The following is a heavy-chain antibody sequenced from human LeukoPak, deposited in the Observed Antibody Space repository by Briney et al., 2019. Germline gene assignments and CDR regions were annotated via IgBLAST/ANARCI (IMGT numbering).Heavy chain of an antibody. V-gene: IGHV3-48*03. Sequence: PGGSLRLSCAASGFTFSTYEMNWVRQAPGKGLEWVSYISSSGSFIYYADSLKGRFTISRDNAKNSLYLQMNSLRAEDTAVYYCARVRYSGSYPVGDYWGQGTLVTVSS. CDR2: ISSSGSFI. CDR3: ARVRYSGSYPVGDY. J-gene: IGHJ4*02. D-gene: IGHD1-26*01. CDR1: GFTFSTYE.